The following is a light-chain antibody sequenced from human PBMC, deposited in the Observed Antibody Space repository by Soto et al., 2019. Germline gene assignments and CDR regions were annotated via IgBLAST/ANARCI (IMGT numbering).Light chain of an antibody. V-gene: IGLV4-69*01. CDR3: QTWGTGTVV. CDR2: LNSDGSH. CDR1: SGHSSYA. Sequence: QLVLTQSPSASASLGASVKLTCTLSSGHSSYAIAWHQQQPEKGPRYLMKLNSDGSHSKGDGIPDRFSGSSSGAERYLTISSIQSEDEADYYGQTWGTGTVVFGGGTKLTVL. J-gene: IGLJ2*01.